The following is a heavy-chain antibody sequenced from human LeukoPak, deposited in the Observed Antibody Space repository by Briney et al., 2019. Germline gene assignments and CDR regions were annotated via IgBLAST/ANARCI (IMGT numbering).Heavy chain of an antibody. J-gene: IGHJ6*03. CDR2: MNPNSGNT. V-gene: IGHV1-8*01. CDR3: ARGPLGYYYDSSGYYSYYYYYYMDV. Sequence: GASVKVSCKASGYTFTSYDINWVRQATGQGLEWMGWMNPNSGNTGYAQKLQGKVTMTRNISISTAYMELSSLRSEDTAVYYCARGPLGYYYDSSGYYSYYYYYYMDVWGKGTTVTVSS. CDR1: GYTFTSYD. D-gene: IGHD3-22*01.